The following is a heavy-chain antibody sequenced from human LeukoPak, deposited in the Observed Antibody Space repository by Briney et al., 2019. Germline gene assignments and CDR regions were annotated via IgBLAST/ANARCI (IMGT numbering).Heavy chain of an antibody. D-gene: IGHD2-2*01. J-gene: IGHJ4*02. V-gene: IGHV4-4*07. CDR2: IYTSGST. Sequence: SETLSLTCTVSGGSISSYYWSWIRQPAGKGLEWIGRIYTSGSTNYNPSLKSRVTMSVDTSKNQFSLKLSSVTAADTAVYYCASGTQYQLLSRLFDYWGQGTLVTVSS. CDR1: GGSISSYY. CDR3: ASGTQYQLLSRLFDY.